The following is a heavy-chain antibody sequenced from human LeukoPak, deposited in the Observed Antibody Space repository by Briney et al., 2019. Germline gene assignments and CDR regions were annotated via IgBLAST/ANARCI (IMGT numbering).Heavy chain of an antibody. CDR3: ARTCSGSSCYVIY. Sequence: GASVKVSCKASGYTFFNYGITWVRQAPGQGLQWMGWISGYNGNTNYAQKFQGRVTMTTETSTSTAYMELRSLRSDDTAVYYGARTCSGSSCYVIYWGQGTLLTVSS. J-gene: IGHJ4*02. D-gene: IGHD2-2*01. CDR2: ISGYNGNT. V-gene: IGHV1-18*01. CDR1: GYTFFNYG.